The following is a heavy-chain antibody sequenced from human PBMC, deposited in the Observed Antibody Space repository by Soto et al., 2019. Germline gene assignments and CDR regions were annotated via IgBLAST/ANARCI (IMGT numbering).Heavy chain of an antibody. CDR2: ITYDGSNQ. CDR3: ARAPSGSYPEFDY. D-gene: IGHD1-26*01. Sequence: GGSLRLSCAASGFIFSSYTMHWVRQAPGKGLEWVGVITYDGSNQYYADSVKGRFTISRDNSKNMLFLQMNSLRPDDTAVYYCARAPSGSYPEFDYWGQGTLVTVSS. J-gene: IGHJ4*02. CDR1: GFIFSSYT. V-gene: IGHV3-30-3*01.